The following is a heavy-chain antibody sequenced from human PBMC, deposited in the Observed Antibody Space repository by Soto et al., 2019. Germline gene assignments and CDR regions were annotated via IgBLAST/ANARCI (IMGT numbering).Heavy chain of an antibody. CDR3: ARVREGGCSGGSCYGFDY. Sequence: GGFLRLSCAASGFTFSSYWMSWVRQAPGKGLEWVANIKQDGSEKYYVDSVKGRFTISRDNAKNSLYLQMNSLRAEDTAVYYCARVREGGCSGGSCYGFDYWGQGTLVTVSS. CDR2: IKQDGSEK. CDR1: GFTFSSYW. D-gene: IGHD2-15*01. J-gene: IGHJ4*02. V-gene: IGHV3-7*01.